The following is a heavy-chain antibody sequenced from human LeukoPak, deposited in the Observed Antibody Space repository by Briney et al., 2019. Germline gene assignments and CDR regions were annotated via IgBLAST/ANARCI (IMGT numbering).Heavy chain of an antibody. Sequence: GGSLRLSCAASGFTFSSYSMNWVRQAPGKGLEWVSSISSSSSYIYYADSVKGRFTVSRDNAKNSLYLQMNSLRAEDTAVYYCARDPSGIIPMDVWGKGTTVTVSS. D-gene: IGHD1-26*01. CDR2: ISSSSSYI. V-gene: IGHV3-21*01. J-gene: IGHJ6*04. CDR3: ARDPSGIIPMDV. CDR1: GFTFSSYS.